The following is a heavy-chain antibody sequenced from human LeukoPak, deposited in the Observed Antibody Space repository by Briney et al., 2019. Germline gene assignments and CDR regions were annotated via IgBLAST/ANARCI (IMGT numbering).Heavy chain of an antibody. Sequence: HSGGSLRLSCAASGFTFSSYAMHWVRQAPGKGLEWVAVISYDGSNKYYADSVKGRFTISRDNSKNTLYLQMNSLRAEDTAVYYCARERYSSLHGMDVWGQGTTVTVSS. J-gene: IGHJ6*02. CDR2: ISYDGSNK. CDR1: GFTFSSYA. V-gene: IGHV3-30-3*01. CDR3: ARERYSSLHGMDV. D-gene: IGHD6-19*01.